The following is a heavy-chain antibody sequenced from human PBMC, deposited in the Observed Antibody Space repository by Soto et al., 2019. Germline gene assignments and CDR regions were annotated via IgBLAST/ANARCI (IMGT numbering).Heavy chain of an antibody. CDR1: GFTFDDFA. J-gene: IGHJ3*02. D-gene: IGHD6-13*01. Sequence: EAQLVESGGGLVQPGRSLRLSGAASGFTFDDFARHWVRQAPGRGLEWVSGINWSGGSSGYSDSVKGRFTISRDNAKNSLYLEMNSLRVEDTALFYCVKANDQQLVEGGPFDMWGQGTMVTVSS. CDR3: VKANDQQLVEGGPFDM. V-gene: IGHV3-9*01. CDR2: INWSGGSS.